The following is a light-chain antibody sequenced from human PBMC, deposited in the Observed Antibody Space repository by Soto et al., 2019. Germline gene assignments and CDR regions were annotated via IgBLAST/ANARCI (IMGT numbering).Light chain of an antibody. V-gene: IGKV1-33*01. CDR1: QDISNY. CDR2: DAS. Sequence: DIQMTQSPFSLSASVGDRVTITCQASQDISNYLNWYQQKPGKAPKLLIYDASNLETGVPSRFSGSGSGTDFTFTISSLQPEDIATYYCQQYDNLLLTFGGGNKVEIK. CDR3: QQYDNLLLT. J-gene: IGKJ4*01.